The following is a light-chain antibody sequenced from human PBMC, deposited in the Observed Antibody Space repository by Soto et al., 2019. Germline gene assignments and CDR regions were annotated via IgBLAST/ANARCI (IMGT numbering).Light chain of an antibody. CDR3: QQYGSPP. Sequence: EIVLTQSPGTLSLSPGERATLSCRASQSVSSSYLAWYPQKPGQAPRLLIYGASSRATGIPARFSGSGSGTDLTLTLSRLEPEDSAVYCCQQYGSPPFGGGTKVEI. CDR1: QSVSSSY. J-gene: IGKJ4*01. V-gene: IGKV3-20*01. CDR2: GAS.